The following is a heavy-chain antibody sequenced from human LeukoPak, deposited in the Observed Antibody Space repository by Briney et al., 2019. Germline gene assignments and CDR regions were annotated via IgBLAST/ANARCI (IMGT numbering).Heavy chain of an antibody. J-gene: IGHJ4*02. Sequence: PSETLSLTCAIYGGSFNNYYWSWIRQPPGMGLEWIGEINHSGSTNYNPSLKSRVTISVDKSKNQFSLRLSSVTAADTAVYYCARRRGDEPSDYWGQGTLVTVSS. CDR2: INHSGST. V-gene: IGHV4-34*01. CDR3: ARRRGDEPSDY. D-gene: IGHD3-16*01. CDR1: GGSFNNYY.